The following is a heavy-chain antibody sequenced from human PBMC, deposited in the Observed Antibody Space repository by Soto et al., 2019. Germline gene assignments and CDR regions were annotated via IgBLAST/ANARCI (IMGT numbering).Heavy chain of an antibody. Sequence: GGSLRLSCAASGFTFSIYAMTWVRQAPGKGLEWVSAISGNGDSTSYADSVKGRFAISRDNSKNTLYLQMSSLRAEDTAVYYCAKDRGSSTWYYYFDYWGQGALVTVSS. D-gene: IGHD6-13*01. CDR1: GFTFSIYA. J-gene: IGHJ4*02. CDR3: AKDRGSSTWYYYFDY. V-gene: IGHV3-23*01. CDR2: ISGNGDST.